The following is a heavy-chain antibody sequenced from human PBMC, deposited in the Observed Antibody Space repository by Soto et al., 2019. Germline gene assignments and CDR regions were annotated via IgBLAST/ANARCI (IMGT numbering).Heavy chain of an antibody. CDR2: ISGSGGST. Sequence: PGGSLRLSCAASGFTFSSYAMSWVRQAPGKGLEWVSAISGSGGSTYYADSVKGRFTISRDNSKNTLYLQMNSLRAEDTAVYYCAKDLVGDSNAPHRDYLAYRTQRTLVTVSS. D-gene: IGHD1-26*01. CDR3: AKDLVGDSNAPHRDYLAY. CDR1: GFTFSSYA. J-gene: IGHJ4*02. V-gene: IGHV3-23*01.